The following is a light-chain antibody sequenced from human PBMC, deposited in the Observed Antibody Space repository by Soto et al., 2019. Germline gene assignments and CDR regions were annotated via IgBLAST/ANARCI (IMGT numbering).Light chain of an antibody. J-gene: IGLJ2*01. V-gene: IGLV2-14*01. Sequence: QSALTQPASVSGSPGQSITISCTGTSSDVGAYNYVSWYQQHPGKAPHLMIYEVSNRPSGVSNRFSGSKSGNTASLTISGLQAEDEADYYCSSYASISTRVVFGGGTKLTVL. CDR3: SSYASISTRVV. CDR2: EVS. CDR1: SSDVGAYNY.